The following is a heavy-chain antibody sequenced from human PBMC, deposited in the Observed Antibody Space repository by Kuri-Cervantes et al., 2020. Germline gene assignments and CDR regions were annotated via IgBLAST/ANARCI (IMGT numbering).Heavy chain of an antibody. D-gene: IGHD6-19*01. Sequence: LSLTCAVSGGSFNSSNWWSWVRQAPGKGLEWVANIKQDGTEKYYVDSVKGRFTISRDNAKNSLYLQMTSLRAEDTAVYYCATDWRYDSGWYEGEFDYWGQGTLVTVSS. CDR1: GGSFNSSNW. CDR3: ATDWRYDSGWYEGEFDY. J-gene: IGHJ4*02. CDR2: IKQDGTEK. V-gene: IGHV3-7*01.